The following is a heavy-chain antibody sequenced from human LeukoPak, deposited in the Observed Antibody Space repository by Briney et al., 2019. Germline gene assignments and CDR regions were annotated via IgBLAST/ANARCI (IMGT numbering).Heavy chain of an antibody. CDR3: AKTVLGGVPAPGLADFDY. J-gene: IGHJ4*02. Sequence: GGSLRLSCAASGFTFSSYAMSWVRQAPGKGLEWVSAISGSGGSTYYADSVKGRFTISRDNSKNTLYLQMNSLRAEDTAVYYCAKTVLGGVPAPGLADFDYWGQGTLVTVSS. CDR2: ISGSGGST. D-gene: IGHD3-16*01. V-gene: IGHV3-23*01. CDR1: GFTFSSYA.